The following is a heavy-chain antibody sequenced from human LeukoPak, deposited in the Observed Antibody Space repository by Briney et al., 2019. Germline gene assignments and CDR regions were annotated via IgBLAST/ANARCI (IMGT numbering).Heavy chain of an antibody. V-gene: IGHV4-39*07. CDR2: IYYSGST. CDR3: ARMDRYCSGGSCYWFDP. J-gene: IGHJ5*02. CDR1: GGSISSSSYY. Sequence: SETLSLTCTVSGGSISSSSYYWGWIRQPPGKGLEWIGSIYYSGSTYYNPSLKSRVTISVDTSKNQFSLKLSSVTAADTAVYYCARMDRYCSGGSCYWFDPWGQGTLVTVSS. D-gene: IGHD2-15*01.